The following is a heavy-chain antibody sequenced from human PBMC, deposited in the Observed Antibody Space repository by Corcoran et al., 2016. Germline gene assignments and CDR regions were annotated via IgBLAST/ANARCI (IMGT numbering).Heavy chain of an antibody. CDR3: ARDIVVITTSPELYYYYYGMDV. D-gene: IGHD3-22*01. V-gene: IGHV1-18*01. J-gene: IGHJ6*02. CDR1: GYTFTSYG. Sequence: QVQLVQSGAEVKKPGASVKVSCKASGYTFTSYGISWVRQAPGQGLEWMGWISAYNGNTNYAQKLQGRVTMTTDTSTSTAYMELRSLRSDDTAVYYCARDIVVITTSPELYYYYYGMDVWGQGTTVTVSS. CDR2: ISAYNGNT.